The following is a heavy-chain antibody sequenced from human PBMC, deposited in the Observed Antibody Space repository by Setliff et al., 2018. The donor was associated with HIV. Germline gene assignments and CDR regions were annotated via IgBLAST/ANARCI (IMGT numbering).Heavy chain of an antibody. CDR3: MRGRSITIFGVAYFDF. CDR1: GGSINTY. CDR2: INYSGGT. J-gene: IGHJ4*02. Sequence: SETLSLTCTVSGGSINTYWSWIRQPPGKGLEWIGYINYSGGTNYNPSLKSRATISLDTSKDQFSLKLTSVTAADTAVYYCMRGRSITIFGVAYFDFWGQGTQVTVSS. D-gene: IGHD3-3*01. V-gene: IGHV4-59*08.